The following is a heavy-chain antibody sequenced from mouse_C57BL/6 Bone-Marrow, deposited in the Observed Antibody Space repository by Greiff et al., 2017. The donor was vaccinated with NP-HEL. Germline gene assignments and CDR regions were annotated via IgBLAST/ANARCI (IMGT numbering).Heavy chain of an antibody. D-gene: IGHD1-1*01. J-gene: IGHJ2*01. CDR3: ARNFYYGSSLGY. Sequence: QVQLKESGPGLVQPSQSLSITCTVSGFSLTSYGVHWVRQSPGKGLEWLGVIWSGGSTDYNAAFISRLSISKDNSKSQVFFKMNSLQADDTAIYYCARNFYYGSSLGYWGQGTTLTVSS. CDR2: IWSGGST. V-gene: IGHV2-2*01. CDR1: GFSLTSYG.